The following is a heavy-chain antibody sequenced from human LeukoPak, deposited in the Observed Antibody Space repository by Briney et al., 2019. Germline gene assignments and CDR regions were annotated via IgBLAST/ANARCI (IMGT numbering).Heavy chain of an antibody. CDR3: ATGKAAGT. CDR1: GFTFSSYS. J-gene: IGHJ4*02. D-gene: IGHD6-13*01. V-gene: IGHV3-7*01. Sequence: GGSLRLSCAASGFTFSSYSMNWVRQAPGKGLEWVANIKQDGSEKYYVDSVKGRFTISRDNAKNSLYLQMNSLRAEDTAVYYCATGKAAGTWGQGTLVTVSS. CDR2: IKQDGSEK.